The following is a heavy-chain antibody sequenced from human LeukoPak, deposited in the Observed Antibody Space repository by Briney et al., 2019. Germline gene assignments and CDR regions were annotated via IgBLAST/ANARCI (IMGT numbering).Heavy chain of an antibody. CDR1: AFSFSKFA. CDR3: AKDPNGDYIGAFDF. J-gene: IGHJ3*01. D-gene: IGHD4-17*01. CDR2: ITANGGYS. V-gene: IGHV3-23*01. Sequence: GGSLRLSCAASAFSFSKFALIWVRQAPGKGLEWVSAITANGGYSLYADAVKGRFTVSRDNSKNTLYLQINSMRPEDTAMYYCAKDPNGDYIGAFDFWGQGTMVTVSS.